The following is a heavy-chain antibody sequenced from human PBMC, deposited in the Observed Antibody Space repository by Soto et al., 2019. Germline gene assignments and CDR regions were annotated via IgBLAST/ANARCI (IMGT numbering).Heavy chain of an antibody. V-gene: IGHV3-30-3*01. CDR2: ISYDGSNK. J-gene: IGHJ4*02. D-gene: IGHD6-13*01. CDR3: ARVPTQLVRRKRDYYFDY. Sequence: GGSLRLSCAASGFTFSSYAMHWVRQAPGKGLEWVAVISYDGSNKYYADSVKGRFTISRDNSKNTLYLQMNSLRAEDTAVYYCARVPTQLVRRKRDYYFDYWGQGTLVTVSS. CDR1: GFTFSSYA.